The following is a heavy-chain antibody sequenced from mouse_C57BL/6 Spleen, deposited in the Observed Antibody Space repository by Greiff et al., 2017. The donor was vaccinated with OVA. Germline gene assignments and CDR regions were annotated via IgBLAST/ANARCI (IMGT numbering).Heavy chain of an antibody. Sequence: VQLQQSGPGMVKPSQSLSLTCTVTGYSITSGYDWHWIRHFPGNKLEWMGYISYSGSTNYNPSFKSRISITHDTSKNHFFLKLNSVTTEDTAAYYCARAYGSSGYFDYWGQGTTLTVSS. D-gene: IGHD1-1*01. V-gene: IGHV3-1*01. CDR3: ARAYGSSGYFDY. J-gene: IGHJ2*01. CDR1: GYSITSGYD. CDR2: ISYSGST.